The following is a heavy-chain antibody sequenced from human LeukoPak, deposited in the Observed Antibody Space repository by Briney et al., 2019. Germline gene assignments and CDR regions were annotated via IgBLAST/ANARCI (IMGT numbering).Heavy chain of an antibody. J-gene: IGHJ4*02. CDR1: GGSISTTGGY. V-gene: IGHV4-39*02. CDR2: LYYRGTT. CDR3: ARSRAYYDPFDL. D-gene: IGHD4/OR15-4a*01. Sequence: SETLSLTCTVSGGSISTTGGYWGWIRQTPGKGLEWIGSLYYRGTTYYNPSLKSRVTISVDTSKKNLSLSLTSVTAADTAVYFCARSRAYYDPFDLWGQGTLVAVSS.